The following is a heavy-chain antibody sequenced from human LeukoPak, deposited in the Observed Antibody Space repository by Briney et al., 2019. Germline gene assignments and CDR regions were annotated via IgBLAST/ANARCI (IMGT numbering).Heavy chain of an antibody. CDR2: IFGSGGSP. V-gene: IGHV3-23*01. Sequence: GGSLRLSCEASGFTFGSFAMYWVRQAPGKGLDWIAGIFGSGGSPHYADTVKGRFTISRDNSKNTVYLQINSLRAEDTAVYYCGKTTAGYSSGQKPAWPVDYWGQGTLVTVSS. J-gene: IGHJ4*02. CDR3: GKTTAGYSSGQKPAWPVDY. D-gene: IGHD5-18*01. CDR1: GFTFGSFA.